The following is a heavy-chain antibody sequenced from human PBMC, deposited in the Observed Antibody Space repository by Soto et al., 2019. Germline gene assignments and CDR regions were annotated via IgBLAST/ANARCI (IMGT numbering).Heavy chain of an antibody. V-gene: IGHV4-59*08. Sequence: QVQLQESGPGLVKPSETLSLTCTVSGGSISSYYWSWIRQPPGKGLEWIGYIYYSGSTNYNPSLKSRVTISVDTSKNQFSLKLSSVTAADTAVYYCARHLRGYFDLWGRGTLVTVSS. J-gene: IGHJ2*01. CDR2: IYYSGST. CDR3: ARHLRGYFDL. CDR1: GGSISSYY.